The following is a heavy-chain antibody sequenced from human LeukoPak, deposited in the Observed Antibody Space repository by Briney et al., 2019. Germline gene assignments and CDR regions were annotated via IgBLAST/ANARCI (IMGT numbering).Heavy chain of an antibody. CDR2: TYYRSKWYN. Sequence: SQTLSLTCAISGDSVSSNSAAWQWLRRSPSRGREGLGRTYYRSKWYNDYAVAVKSRITVNPDTAKNQFSLQLNSVTPEYTAVYYCVRDDGIGLDAFDIWGQGTMVTVSS. D-gene: IGHD1-14*01. J-gene: IGHJ3*02. CDR1: GDSVSSNSAA. CDR3: VRDDGIGLDAFDI. V-gene: IGHV6-1*01.